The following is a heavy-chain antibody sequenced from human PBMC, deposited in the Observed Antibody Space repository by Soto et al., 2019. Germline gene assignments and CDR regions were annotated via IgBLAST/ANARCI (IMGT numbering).Heavy chain of an antibody. D-gene: IGHD3-10*01. CDR2: ISYDGSNK. CDR1: GFTFSSYA. Sequence: GGSLRLSCAASGFTFSSYAMHWVRQAPGKGLEWVAVISYDGSNKYYADSVKGRFTISRDNSKNTLYLQMNSLRAEDTAVYYCARDGPQNYGSGITYPGDYYYYGMDVWGQGTTVTVSS. J-gene: IGHJ6*02. CDR3: ARDGPQNYGSGITYPGDYYYYGMDV. V-gene: IGHV3-30-3*01.